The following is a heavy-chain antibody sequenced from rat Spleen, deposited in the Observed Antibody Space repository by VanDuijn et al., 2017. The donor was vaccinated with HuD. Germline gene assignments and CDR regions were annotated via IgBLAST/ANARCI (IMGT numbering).Heavy chain of an antibody. CDR1: GFTFSNYY. D-gene: IGHD4-3*01. CDR2: ISTGGTNT. V-gene: IGHV5-25*01. J-gene: IGHJ3*01. CDR3: TRQDTSGYSNWFTY. Sequence: EVQLVESGGGLVQPGRSLKLSCAASGFTFSNYYMAWVRQAPTKGLEWIASISTGGTNTYYRGSVKGRFTISRDNAKSTLYLQLNSLRTEDTATYYCTRQDTSGYSNWFTYWGQGTLVTVSS.